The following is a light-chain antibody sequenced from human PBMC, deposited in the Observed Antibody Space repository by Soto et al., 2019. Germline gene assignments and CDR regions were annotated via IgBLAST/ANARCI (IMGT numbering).Light chain of an antibody. CDR2: DAS. Sequence: DLQMTQSPSSLSASVGDRITIACQASQDISNYLNWYQQKPGKAPKLLIYDASNLETGVPSRFSGSGSGTDFTFTISSLQPEDIATYYCQQYDNFPPTWTFGQGTKVEIK. J-gene: IGKJ1*01. CDR3: QQYDNFPPTWT. V-gene: IGKV1-33*01. CDR1: QDISNY.